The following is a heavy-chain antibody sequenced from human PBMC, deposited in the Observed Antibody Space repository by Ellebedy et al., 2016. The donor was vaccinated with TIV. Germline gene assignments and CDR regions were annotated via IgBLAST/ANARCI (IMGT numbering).Heavy chain of an antibody. V-gene: IGHV3-53*01. CDR3: ARTYSGTYVDY. D-gene: IGHD1-26*01. CDR2: IYSGGST. Sequence: GGSLRLSCAASGFTVSSNYMSWVRQAPGKGLEWVSVIYSGGSTYYAGSVKGRFTISRENAKNSLYLQMNSLRAEDTAVYYCARTYSGTYVDYWGQGTLVTVSS. CDR1: GFTVSSNY. J-gene: IGHJ4*02.